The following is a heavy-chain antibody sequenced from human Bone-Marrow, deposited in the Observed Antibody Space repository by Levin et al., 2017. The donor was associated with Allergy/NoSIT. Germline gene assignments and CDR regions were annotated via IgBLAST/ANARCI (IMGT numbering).Heavy chain of an antibody. D-gene: IGHD7-27*01. CDR3: ARSLNSWGYGTDWYFDL. J-gene: IGHJ2*01. Sequence: SQTLSLTCTVSGGSVSSGSYYWSWIRQPPGKGLEWIGYIYYSGSTNYNPSLKSRVTISVDTSKNQFSLKLSSVTAADTAVYYCARSLNSWGYGTDWYFDLWGRGTLVTVSS. CDR2: IYYSGST. V-gene: IGHV4-61*01. CDR1: GGSVSSGSYY.